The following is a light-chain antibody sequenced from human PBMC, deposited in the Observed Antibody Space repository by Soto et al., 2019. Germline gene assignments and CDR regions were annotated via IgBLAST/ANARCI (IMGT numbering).Light chain of an antibody. Sequence: EIVLTQSPGTLSLSPGERATLSCRASQSVSSSYLAWYQQKPGQAPRLLIYGASSRATGIPDRFSGSGSGTDFTLTIRRLEPEDLSGYYCQLYGSSPPYTFGQGNKLEIK. CDR2: GAS. CDR1: QSVSSSY. V-gene: IGKV3-20*01. J-gene: IGKJ2*01. CDR3: QLYGSSPPYT.